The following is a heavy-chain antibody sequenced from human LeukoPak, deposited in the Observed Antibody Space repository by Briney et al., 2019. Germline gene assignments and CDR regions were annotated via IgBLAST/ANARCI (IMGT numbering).Heavy chain of an antibody. D-gene: IGHD3-22*01. CDR1: GFTFDDYG. CDR2: INWNGGST. V-gene: IGHV3-20*01. J-gene: IGHJ4*02. Sequence: GRSLRLSCAASGFTFDDYGMSWVRQAPGKGLEWVSGINWNGGSTGYADSVKGRFTISRDNAKNSLYLQMNSLRAEDTALYHCARAANYYDSSGSDYWGQGTLVTVSS. CDR3: ARAANYYDSSGSDY.